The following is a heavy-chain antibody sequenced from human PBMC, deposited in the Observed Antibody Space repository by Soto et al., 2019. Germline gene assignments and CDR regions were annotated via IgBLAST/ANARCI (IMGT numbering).Heavy chain of an antibody. J-gene: IGHJ4*02. CDR1: GGSISSGDYY. V-gene: IGHV4-30-4*02. CDR2: IYYSGST. CDR3: ARRKSSTYFDY. D-gene: IGHD3-10*01. Sequence: SDTLSLTCTVSGGSISSGDYYWILIRQPPGKGLEWIGNIYYSGSTYYNPSLKSRVTISIDTSKNQFSLKLSSVTAADTAVYYCARRKSSTYFDYWGQGTLVTVSS.